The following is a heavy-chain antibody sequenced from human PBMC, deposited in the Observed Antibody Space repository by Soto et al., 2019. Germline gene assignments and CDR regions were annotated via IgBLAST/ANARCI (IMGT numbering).Heavy chain of an antibody. V-gene: IGHV3-66*01. CDR2: IYSGGST. CDR3: ARVSSETGIFGVVTQYYYYYYMDV. J-gene: IGHJ6*03. D-gene: IGHD3-3*01. CDR1: GFTVSSNY. Sequence: GGSLRLSCAASGFTVSSNYMSWVRQAPGKGLEWVSVIYSGGSTYYADSVKGRFTISRDNSKNTLYLQMNSLRAEDTAVYYCARVSSETGIFGVVTQYYYYYYMDVWGKGTTVTVSS.